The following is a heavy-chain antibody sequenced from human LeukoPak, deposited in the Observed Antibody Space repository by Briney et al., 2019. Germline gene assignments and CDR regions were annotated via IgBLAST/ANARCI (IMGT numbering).Heavy chain of an antibody. Sequence: GGSLRLSCVASGFTFTNAWMSWVRQAPGKGLEWIGRIKSKTDGGTTDYAAPVKGRFTISRDDSENTLYLQMNSLKTEDTAVYFCTTETNWYFDLWGRGTLVTVSS. D-gene: IGHD1-1*01. CDR3: TTETNWYFDL. CDR1: GFTFTNAW. V-gene: IGHV3-15*01. CDR2: IKSKTDGGTT. J-gene: IGHJ2*01.